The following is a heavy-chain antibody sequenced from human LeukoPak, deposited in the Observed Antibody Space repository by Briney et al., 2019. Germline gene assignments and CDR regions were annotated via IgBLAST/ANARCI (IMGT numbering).Heavy chain of an antibody. CDR1: GLPFSDYA. J-gene: IGHJ4*02. CDR2: IRISAYGATT. CDR3: ATHRLESHDIQFDY. D-gene: IGHD1-1*01. V-gene: IGHV3-49*04. Sequence: GGSLRLSCTVSGLPFSDYALGWVRQLPGKGLEWVGFIRISAYGATTEYSAPVKDRFSTSRDDSKSLVYLQMYTLKTEDTAVYYCATHRLESHDIQFDYWGQRAQVTVSS.